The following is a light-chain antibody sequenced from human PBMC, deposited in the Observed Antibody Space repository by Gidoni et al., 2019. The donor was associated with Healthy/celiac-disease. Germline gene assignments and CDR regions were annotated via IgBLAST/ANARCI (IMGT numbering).Light chain of an antibody. J-gene: IGKJ1*01. Sequence: EIVFTHSPGTLSLSPGERATLSCRASQSVSSSYLAWYQQKPGQAPRLIIYGASSRATGIPDRFSGSGSGTEFTLTISRLEPEEFAVYYCQQYGSSPWTFGQGTKVEIK. V-gene: IGKV3-20*01. CDR1: QSVSSSY. CDR2: GAS. CDR3: QQYGSSPWT.